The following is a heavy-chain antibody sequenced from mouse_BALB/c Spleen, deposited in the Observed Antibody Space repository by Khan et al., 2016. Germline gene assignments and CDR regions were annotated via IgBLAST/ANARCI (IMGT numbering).Heavy chain of an antibody. CDR1: GFTFTTYA. D-gene: IGHD2-14*01. CDR2: INSDGSST. J-gene: IGHJ4*01. Sequence: EVELVESGGGFVQPGGSLELSCAASGFTFTTYAMSWVRQTPDKRLELVATINSDGSSTYYADTVQGRFTISRDNAKNTLYLQMSRLNSEDTAMYYCARVRHTMDYWGRGTSVTVSS. V-gene: IGHV5-6-3*01. CDR3: ARVRHTMDY.